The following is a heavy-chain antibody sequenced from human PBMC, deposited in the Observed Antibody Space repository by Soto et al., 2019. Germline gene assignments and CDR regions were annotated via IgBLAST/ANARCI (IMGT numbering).Heavy chain of an antibody. CDR3: ARTTADYDFFSRSVKAPYGGYHGMGV. J-gene: IGHJ6*02. D-gene: IGHD3-3*01. CDR2: IIPIFGTA. CDR1: GGSFSSYA. V-gene: IGHV1-69*01. Sequence: QVQLVQSGAEVKKPGSSVKVSCKTSGGSFSSYAITWVRQAPGQGLEWMGGIIPIFGTANYAQKFQGRVTINADESTSTAYMELSSLRSEDTAVYYCARTTADYDFFSRSVKAPYGGYHGMGVWGQGTTVTVSS.